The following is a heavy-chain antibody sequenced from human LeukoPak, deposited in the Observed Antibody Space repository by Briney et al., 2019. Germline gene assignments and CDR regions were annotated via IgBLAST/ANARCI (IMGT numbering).Heavy chain of an antibody. V-gene: IGHV5-51*01. CDR1: GYKFATQW. CDR2: IYPGDSDT. Sequence: GESLKISCKGSGYKFATQWIGWVRQMPGKGLEWMGIIYPGDSDTRYSPSFQGQVTISADKSISTAYLQWSSLKASDTAMYYCARQLVVIPGAFDIWGQGTMVTVSS. D-gene: IGHD6-6*01. CDR3: ARQLVVIPGAFDI. J-gene: IGHJ3*02.